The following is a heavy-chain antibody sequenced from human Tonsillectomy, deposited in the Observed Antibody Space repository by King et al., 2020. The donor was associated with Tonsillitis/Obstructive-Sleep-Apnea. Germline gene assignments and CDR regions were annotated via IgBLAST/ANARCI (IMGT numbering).Heavy chain of an antibody. D-gene: IGHD1-26*01. Sequence: VQLVESGGGLIQTGGSLRLSCAASGFSVTASYMNWVRLAPGKGLEWVSVIHKSGIIYYADSVKGRFTISRDNLKNTLFLQMTNLRGDDTAVYYCARDVGRNWFDPWGQGTLVTVTS. CDR2: IHKSGII. CDR1: GFSVTASY. J-gene: IGHJ5*02. V-gene: IGHV3-53*01. CDR3: ARDVGRNWFDP.